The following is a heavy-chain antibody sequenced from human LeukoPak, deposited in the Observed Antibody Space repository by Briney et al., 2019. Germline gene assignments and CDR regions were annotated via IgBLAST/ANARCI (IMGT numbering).Heavy chain of an antibody. J-gene: IGHJ3*02. Sequence: SETLSLTCTVSGGSISSGSYYWTWVRQPAGKGLEWLGRIYTSGSTNYNPSLKSRVTISVDTSKNQFSLKLSSVTAADTAVYYCARGGAIPLIWGQGTMVTVSS. CDR3: ARGGAIPLI. CDR1: GGSISSGSYY. CDR2: IYTSGST. V-gene: IGHV4-61*02. D-gene: IGHD1-26*01.